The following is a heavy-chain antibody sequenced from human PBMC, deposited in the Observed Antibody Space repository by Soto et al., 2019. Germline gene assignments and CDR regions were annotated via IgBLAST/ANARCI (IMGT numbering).Heavy chain of an antibody. CDR3: ARIRSVTTVTTSWFDP. CDR2: ISAYNGNT. CDR1: GYTFTSYG. V-gene: IGHV1-18*01. J-gene: IGHJ5*02. D-gene: IGHD4-4*01. Sequence: GASVKVSCKASGYTFTSYGISWVRQAPGQGLEWMGWISAYNGNTNYAQKLQGRVTMTTDTSTSTAYMELRSLRSDDTAVYYCARIRSVTTVTTSWFDPWGQGTLVTVSS.